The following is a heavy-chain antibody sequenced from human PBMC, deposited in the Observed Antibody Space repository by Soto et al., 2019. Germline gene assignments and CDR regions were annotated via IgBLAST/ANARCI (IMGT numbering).Heavy chain of an antibody. Sequence: GGSLRLSCAASGFTFSDYYMSWIRQAPGKGLEWVSYISSSGSTIYYADSVKGRFTISRDNAKNSLYLQMNSLRAEDTAVYYCAAEYYYGSGSKRDYWGQGTLVTVSS. V-gene: IGHV3-11*01. CDR1: GFTFSDYY. CDR2: ISSSGSTI. D-gene: IGHD3-10*01. CDR3: AAEYYYGSGSKRDY. J-gene: IGHJ4*02.